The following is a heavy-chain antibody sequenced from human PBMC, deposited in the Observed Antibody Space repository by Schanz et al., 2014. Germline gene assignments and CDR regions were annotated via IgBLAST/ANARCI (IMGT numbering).Heavy chain of an antibody. V-gene: IGHV1-2*06. CDR3: ASDTMGGNFVLDV. J-gene: IGHJ6*02. CDR2: INPNTGGT. Sequence: QVQLVQSGAEVKKPGASVKVSCKASGHPFTAYYMHWVRQAPGQGLEWMGRINPNTGGTNFAQKFQGRVTMTRDTSISTAYMELSRLRSDDTAVYYCASDTMGGNFVLDVWGQGTTVTVSS. D-gene: IGHD3-10*01. CDR1: GHPFTAYY.